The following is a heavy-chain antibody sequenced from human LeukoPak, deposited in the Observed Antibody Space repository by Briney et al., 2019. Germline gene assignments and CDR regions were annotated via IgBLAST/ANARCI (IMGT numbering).Heavy chain of an antibody. J-gene: IGHJ4*02. Sequence: SETLSLTCTVSGGSISSSSYYWGWIRQPPGKGLEWIGSIYYSGTTNYNPSLKSRVTISVDTSKNQFSLKLTSVTAADTAVYYCARGGYCSGAACYPDYWGQGTLVTVSS. CDR3: ARGGYCSGAACYPDY. CDR2: IYYSGTT. V-gene: IGHV4-39*07. D-gene: IGHD2-15*01. CDR1: GGSISSSSYY.